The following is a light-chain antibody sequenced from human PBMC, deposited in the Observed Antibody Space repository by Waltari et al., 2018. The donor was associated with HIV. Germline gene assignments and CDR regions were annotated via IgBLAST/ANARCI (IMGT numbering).Light chain of an antibody. CDR1: NSNIGSHS. Sequence: QSVLTQPPSASGTPGQRVTISCSGRNSNIGSHSVNWYPQVPGTAPKLLIYSNNQRPTGVPDRVSGSKSGNSASRAISGRRSEDEADDYCAAWDDSRNGEVIFGGGTKLTVL. J-gene: IGLJ2*01. V-gene: IGLV1-44*01. CDR3: AAWDDSRNGEVI. CDR2: SNN.